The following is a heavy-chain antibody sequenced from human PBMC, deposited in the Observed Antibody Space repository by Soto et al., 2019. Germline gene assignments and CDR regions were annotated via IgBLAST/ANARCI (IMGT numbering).Heavy chain of an antibody. D-gene: IGHD5-12*01. Sequence: QVQLVQSGAEVKKPGASVKVSCKASGITYTTYAIHWVRQAPGQGLEWMGWINTGNGNTRYSQSFQGRVTLTTDTSANTAYMDLNSLTSEDTAVYYCARAISGYVTWGQGTLITVS. CDR1: GITYTTYA. J-gene: IGHJ5*02. CDR3: ARAISGYVT. CDR2: INTGNGNT. V-gene: IGHV1-3*04.